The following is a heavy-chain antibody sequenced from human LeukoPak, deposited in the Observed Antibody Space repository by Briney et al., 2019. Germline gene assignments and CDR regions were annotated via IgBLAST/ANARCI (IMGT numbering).Heavy chain of an antibody. CDR1: GFTFSSYA. CDR3: AKDRGYCSGGSCTFDY. D-gene: IGHD2-15*01. CDR2: ISGSGGST. V-gene: IGHV3-23*01. Sequence: PGGSLRLSCAASGFTFSSYAMSWVRQAPGKGLEWVSAISGSGGSTYYADSVKGRFTISRDNSMNTLYLQMNSLRAEDTAVYYCAKDRGYCSGGSCTFDYWGQGTLVTVSS. J-gene: IGHJ4*02.